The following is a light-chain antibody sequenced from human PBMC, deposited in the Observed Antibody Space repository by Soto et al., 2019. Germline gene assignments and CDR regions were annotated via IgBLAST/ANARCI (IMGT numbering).Light chain of an antibody. Sequence: QSVLTQPASVSGSPGQSITISCTGTSSDVGAYNFVSWHQQHPGKAPKLMIYNVYDRPSGISYRFSGSKSGNTASLTISGLQGEDEAYYYCSAYTVSRTYVFGTGTKVTVL. CDR3: SAYTVSRTYV. V-gene: IGLV2-14*03. CDR2: NVY. J-gene: IGLJ1*01. CDR1: SSDVGAYNF.